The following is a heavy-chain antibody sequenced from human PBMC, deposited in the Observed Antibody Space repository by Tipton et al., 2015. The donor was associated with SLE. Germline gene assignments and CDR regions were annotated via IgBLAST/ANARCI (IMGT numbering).Heavy chain of an antibody. Sequence: TLSLTCTVSGVSISSSSYYWAWIRQPPGKGLEWIGSVYYSGSTYYSPSLKSRVTISVDTSKNQFSLNLSSVTAADTAVYYCARRGRSTVVTPWFDPWGQVTLVTVSS. CDR1: GVSISSSSYY. J-gene: IGHJ5*02. D-gene: IGHD4-23*01. V-gene: IGHV4-39*01. CDR3: ARRGRSTVVTPWFDP. CDR2: VYYSGST.